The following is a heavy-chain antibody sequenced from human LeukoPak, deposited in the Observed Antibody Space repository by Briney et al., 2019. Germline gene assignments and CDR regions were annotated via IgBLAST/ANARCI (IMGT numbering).Heavy chain of an antibody. J-gene: IGHJ1*01. Sequence: ASVKVSFKTSTYTFSNYGITWVRQAPGQGREWMGWIGAYSGNSEFAQKFQGRVTMTTDASSGTAYMELTNLTPDDTAVYFCARDSSAFYGSEYFQHWGQGTLVTVSS. D-gene: IGHD2/OR15-2a*01. CDR1: TYTFSNYG. CDR3: ARDSSAFYGSEYFQH. V-gene: IGHV1-18*01. CDR2: IGAYSGNS.